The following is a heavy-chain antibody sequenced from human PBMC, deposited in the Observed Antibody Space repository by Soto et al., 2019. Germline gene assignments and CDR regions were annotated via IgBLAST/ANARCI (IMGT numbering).Heavy chain of an antibody. CDR3: ARVSTKLGSSWFFDY. V-gene: IGHV4-34*01. Sequence: QVQLQQWGAGLLKPSETLSLTCAVYGGSFSGYYWSWIRQPPGKGLEWIGEINHSGSTNYNPSLKSRVTISVDTSKNQFSLKLSSVTAADTAVYYCARVSTKLGSSWFFDYWGQGTLVTVSS. CDR2: INHSGST. J-gene: IGHJ4*02. D-gene: IGHD6-13*01. CDR1: GGSFSGYY.